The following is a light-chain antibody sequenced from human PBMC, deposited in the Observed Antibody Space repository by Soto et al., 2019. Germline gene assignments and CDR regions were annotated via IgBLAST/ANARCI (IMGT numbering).Light chain of an antibody. CDR1: QNIRTY. Sequence: DIQVTQSPSSLSASVGDRVTITCRASQNIRTYLTWYQQKPGKAPKHLIYEASDLQTGVPSRFSGSGSGTDFSLTITSLQPEDFATYYCQQSFYAPPTFGQGTKVEIK. CDR2: EAS. CDR3: QQSFYAPPT. J-gene: IGKJ1*01. V-gene: IGKV1-39*01.